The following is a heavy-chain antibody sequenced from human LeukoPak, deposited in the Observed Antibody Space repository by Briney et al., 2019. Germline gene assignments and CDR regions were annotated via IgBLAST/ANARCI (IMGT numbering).Heavy chain of an antibody. J-gene: IGHJ5*02. CDR3: GRVQAWFDP. D-gene: IGHD3-10*01. CDR1: GGSISSSSYY. CDR2: IYYSGST. V-gene: IGHV4-39*07. Sequence: SETLSLTCTVSGGSISSSSYYWGWIRQPPGKGLEWIGSIYYSGSTYYNPSLKSRVTISVDTSKNQFSLKLSSVTAAETGVYYWGRVQAWFDPWGQGTLVNVSS.